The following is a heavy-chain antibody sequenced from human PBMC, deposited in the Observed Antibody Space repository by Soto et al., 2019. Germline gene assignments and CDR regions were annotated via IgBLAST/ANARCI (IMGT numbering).Heavy chain of an antibody. CDR3: ARLILNGSRLDY. CDR2: ISGSGGTI. V-gene: IGHV3-11*01. J-gene: IGHJ4*02. D-gene: IGHD3-9*01. CDR1: GFPFSDYY. Sequence: NPGGSLRLSCAASGFPFSDYYISWIRQAPGKGLEWVSYISGSGGTIHYADSVRGRFTISRDNTKNSLYLQMKSLRADDTAVYYCARLILNGSRLDYWGQGTRVTFSS.